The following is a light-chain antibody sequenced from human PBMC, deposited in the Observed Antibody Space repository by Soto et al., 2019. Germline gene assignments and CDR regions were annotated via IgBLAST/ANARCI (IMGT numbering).Light chain of an antibody. V-gene: IGKV1-39*01. CDR1: QGISSH. CDR3: QQSYSTPIT. Sequence: IHLTQSPSSLSVSVGDRVTITCRASQGISSHLASYQQKPGKAPKLLIYAASNLQSGVPSRFSGSGSGTDFALTISTLQPEDFATYYCQQSYSTPITFGQGTRLEIK. CDR2: AAS. J-gene: IGKJ5*01.